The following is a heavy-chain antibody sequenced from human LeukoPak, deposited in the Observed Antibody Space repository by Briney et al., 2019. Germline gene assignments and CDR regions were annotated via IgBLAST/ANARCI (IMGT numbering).Heavy chain of an antibody. CDR1: SNTLTAYS. V-gene: IGHV1-2*02. Sequence: ASLNLSYWDPSNTLTAYSIRFVLQAPGQGLEWLGWINPNSGGTKYAQTFKCRVTMTRDTSISTAYMELSSLRSDDTAVYYCARDGDTYGYYYYGLDVWGQGTTVTVSS. D-gene: IGHD5-18*01. CDR3: ARDGDTYGYYYYGLDV. J-gene: IGHJ6*02. CDR2: INPNSGGT.